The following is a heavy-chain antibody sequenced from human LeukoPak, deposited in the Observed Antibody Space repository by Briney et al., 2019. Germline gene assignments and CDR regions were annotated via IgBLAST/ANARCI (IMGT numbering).Heavy chain of an antibody. CDR3: ARDYVEFYYGSGSYRFDS. V-gene: IGHV4-39*07. CDR2: IHDSGST. CDR1: GASISSSTYY. D-gene: IGHD3-10*01. J-gene: IGHJ4*02. Sequence: PSETLSLTCTVSGASISSSTYYWGWIRQPPGKGLEWIGSIHDSGSTYYNPSLKSRATISVDTSKNQFSLKLSSVTAADTAVYYCARDYVEFYYGSGSYRFDSWGQGTLVTVSS.